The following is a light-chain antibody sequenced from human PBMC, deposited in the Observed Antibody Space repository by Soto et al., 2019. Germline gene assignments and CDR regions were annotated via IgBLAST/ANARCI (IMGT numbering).Light chain of an antibody. Sequence: EIVMTQSPATLSVSPWERATLSCRASQSVSINLAWFQQKPGQAPRLLIYGASTRATGIPARFSGSGSGTEFTLTISSLQSEDFAVYYCQQYNDWPPMYTFGQGTRLEIK. J-gene: IGKJ5*01. CDR1: QSVSIN. CDR2: GAS. CDR3: QQYNDWPPMYT. V-gene: IGKV3-15*01.